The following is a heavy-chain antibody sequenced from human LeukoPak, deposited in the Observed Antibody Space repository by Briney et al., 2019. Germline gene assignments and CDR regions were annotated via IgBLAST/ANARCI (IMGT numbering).Heavy chain of an antibody. Sequence: PGGSLRLSCAASGFTFSSYSMNWVRQAPGKGLEWVSSISSSSSYIYYADSVKGRFTISRDNAKNSLYLQMNSLRAEDTAFYYCARAKAITSRWPNYYYGMDVWGRGTTVTVSS. CDR1: GFTFSSYS. CDR2: ISSSSSYI. CDR3: ARAKAITSRWPNYYYGMDV. V-gene: IGHV3-21*04. J-gene: IGHJ6*02.